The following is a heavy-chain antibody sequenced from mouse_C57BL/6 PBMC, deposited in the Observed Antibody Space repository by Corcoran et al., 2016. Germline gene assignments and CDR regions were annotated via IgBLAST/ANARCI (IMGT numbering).Heavy chain of an antibody. CDR1: GYTFTDYY. Sequence: EVQLQQSGPVLVKPGASVKMSCKASGYTFTDYYMNWVKQSHGKSLEWIGVINPYNGGTSYNQKFKGKATLTVDKSSSTAYMELNSLTSEDSAVDDGAIRGGYDVLFDYWGQGTTLTVSS. J-gene: IGHJ2*01. V-gene: IGHV1-19*01. D-gene: IGHD2-2*01. CDR3: AIRGGYDVLFDY. CDR2: INPYNGGT.